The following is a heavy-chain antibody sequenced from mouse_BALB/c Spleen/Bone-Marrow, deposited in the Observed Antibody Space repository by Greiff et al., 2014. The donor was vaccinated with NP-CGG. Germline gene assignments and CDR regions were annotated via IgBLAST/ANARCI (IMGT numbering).Heavy chain of an antibody. CDR2: IRNKANDYTT. CDR1: GFTFTDYY. J-gene: IGHJ1*01. Sequence: EVKLMESGGGLVQPGGSLRLSCATSGFTFTDYYMSWVRQPPGKALEWLGFIRNKANDYTTEYSASVKGRFTISRDNSQSILYLQMNTLRAEDSATYYCARDKNYGSYWYFDVWGAGTTVTVSS. D-gene: IGHD2-1*01. V-gene: IGHV7-3*02. CDR3: ARDKNYGSYWYFDV.